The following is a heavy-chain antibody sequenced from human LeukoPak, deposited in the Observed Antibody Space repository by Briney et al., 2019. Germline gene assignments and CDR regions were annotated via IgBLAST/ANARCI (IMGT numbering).Heavy chain of an antibody. V-gene: IGHV5-51*01. Sequence: GESLKISCKGSGYSFTRYWIGWVRQMPGKGLEWMGIIYPGDSDTRYSPSFQGQVTISADKSISTAYLQWSSLKASDTAMYYCARQHCSSTSCYFWHPDAFDIWGQGTMVTVSS. CDR1: GYSFTRYW. J-gene: IGHJ3*02. CDR3: ARQHCSSTSCYFWHPDAFDI. D-gene: IGHD2-2*01. CDR2: IYPGDSDT.